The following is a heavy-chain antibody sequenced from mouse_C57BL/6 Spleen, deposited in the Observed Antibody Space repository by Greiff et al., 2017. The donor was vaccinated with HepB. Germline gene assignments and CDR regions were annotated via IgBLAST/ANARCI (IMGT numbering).Heavy chain of an antibody. CDR3: AREGNTLPFDY. CDR2: INPYNGGT. D-gene: IGHD5-2*01. CDR1: GYTFTDYY. J-gene: IGHJ2*01. Sequence: VQLQQSGPVLVKPGASVKMSCKASGYTFTDYYMNWVKQSHGKSLEWIGVINPYNGGTSYNQKFKGKATLTVDKSSSTAYMELNSLTSEDSAVYYCAREGNTLPFDYWGQGTTLTVSS. V-gene: IGHV1-19*01.